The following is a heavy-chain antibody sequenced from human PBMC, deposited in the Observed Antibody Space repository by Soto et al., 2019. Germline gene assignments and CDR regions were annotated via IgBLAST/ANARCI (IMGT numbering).Heavy chain of an antibody. V-gene: IGHV3-9*01. J-gene: IGHJ4*02. CDR2: ISWNSGSI. D-gene: IGHD2-15*01. CDR1: GFTFDDYA. CDR3: AKDRGARLWCSGGSCYSSYFDY. Sequence: SGGSLSLSCAASGFTFDDYAMHWVRQAPGKGLEWVSGISWNSGSIGYADSLKGRFTISRDNAKNSLYLQMNSLRAEDTALYYCAKDRGARLWCSGGSCYSSYFDYWGQGTLVTVSS.